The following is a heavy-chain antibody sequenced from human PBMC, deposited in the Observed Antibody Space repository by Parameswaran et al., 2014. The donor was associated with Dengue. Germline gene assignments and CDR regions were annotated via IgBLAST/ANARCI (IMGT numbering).Heavy chain of an antibody. CDR3: AREALTTDY. Sequence: VRQMPGKGLEWVSFISNSDDTKYYADSVKGRFTISRDNAKDSLYLQMNSLRAEDTAVYYCAREALTTDYWGQGTLVTVSS. D-gene: IGHD1-1*01. CDR2: ISNSDDTK. J-gene: IGHJ4*02. V-gene: IGHV3-11*01.